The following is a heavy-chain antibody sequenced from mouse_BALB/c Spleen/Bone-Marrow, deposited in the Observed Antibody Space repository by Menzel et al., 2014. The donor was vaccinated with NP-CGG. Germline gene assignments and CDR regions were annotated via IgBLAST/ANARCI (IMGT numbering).Heavy chain of an antibody. CDR1: GFTFIDYY. J-gene: IGHJ2*01. CDR2: IRNKAYGYTT. Sequence: EVQRVESGGGLVQPGGSLRLSCVTSGFTFIDYYMNWVRQPPGKALEWVGFIRNKAYGYTTEYSASVKGRFTISRDNSQSILYPQMNTLRAEDSATYYCTRDMGGILFDSWGQGTTLTVSS. V-gene: IGHV7-3*02. CDR3: TRDMGGILFDS. D-gene: IGHD4-1*01.